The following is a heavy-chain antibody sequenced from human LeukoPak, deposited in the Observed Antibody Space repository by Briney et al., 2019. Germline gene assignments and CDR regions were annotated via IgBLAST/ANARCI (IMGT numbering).Heavy chain of an antibody. J-gene: IGHJ6*03. CDR1: GFTFSDYS. CDR3: ATSGGFVLPNAITGNWYMDV. Sequence: LGGSLRLSCAASGFTFSDYSMNWVRQAPGKGLAWVASITSAGGYKYYADSVKGRFTISRDNAQNSLFLQMNSLGAEDTAVYFCATSGGFVLPNAITGNWYMDVWGRGTSVTVSS. V-gene: IGHV3-21*01. CDR2: ITSAGGYK. D-gene: IGHD2-2*01.